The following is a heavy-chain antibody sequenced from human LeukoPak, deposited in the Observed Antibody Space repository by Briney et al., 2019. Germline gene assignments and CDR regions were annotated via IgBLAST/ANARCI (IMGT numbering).Heavy chain of an antibody. CDR1: GGYISSYY. J-gene: IGHJ4*02. CDR3: ARENTGSYREFDY. V-gene: IGHV4-4*07. CDR2: IYSGGST. Sequence: SETLPLTCTVSGGYISSYYWSWIGQPAGEGLEWIGRIYSGGSTNYNPSLKSRVTISVDSSNNQFSLKLSSVTAADTAVFYCARENTGSYREFDYWGQGTLVTVSS. D-gene: IGHD1-26*01.